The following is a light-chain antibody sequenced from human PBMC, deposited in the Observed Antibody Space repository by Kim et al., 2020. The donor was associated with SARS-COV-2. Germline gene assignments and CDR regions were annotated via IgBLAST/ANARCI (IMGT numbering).Light chain of an antibody. J-gene: IGKJ1*01. CDR2: AAP. V-gene: IGKV1-27*01. Sequence: ASLGDRPTAPARPSQDISNYLAWFQLKPVKAPKLLIYAAPALQPGAPYRFSGSGSGTDSTLTVTSLQPEDVATYSCQKCDSAPWTFGQGTKVDIK. CDR1: QDISNY. CDR3: QKCDSAPWT.